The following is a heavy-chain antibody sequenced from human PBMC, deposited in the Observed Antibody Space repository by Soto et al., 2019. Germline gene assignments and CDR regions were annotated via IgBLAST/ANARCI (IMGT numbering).Heavy chain of an antibody. Sequence: QVTLKESGPVLVKPTETLTLRCTVSGLSITDSEMGVSWIRQPPGQPLEWLAHIDSSGEKSYRTCLKSRLAISKDTSKSQIVLTMTNMDPADTATYYCARRHLAVAVSPWFDPWGQGIPVTVYS. CDR1: GLSITDSEMG. V-gene: IGHV2-26*01. D-gene: IGHD6-19*01. CDR3: ARRHLAVAVSPWFDP. J-gene: IGHJ5*02. CDR2: IDSSGEK.